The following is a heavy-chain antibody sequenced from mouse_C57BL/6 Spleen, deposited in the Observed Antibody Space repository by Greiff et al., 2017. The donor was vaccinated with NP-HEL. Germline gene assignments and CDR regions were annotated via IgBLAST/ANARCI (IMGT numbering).Heavy chain of an antibody. J-gene: IGHJ4*01. D-gene: IGHD1-1*01. CDR1: GYTFTSYW. CDR3: ARITTVVATHYYAMDY. CDR2: INPSNGGT. Sequence: QVHVKQPGTELVKPGASVKLSCKASGYTFTSYWMHWVKQRPGQGLEWIGNINPSNGGTNYNEKFKSKATLTVDKSSSTAYMQLSSLTSEDSAVYYCARITTVVATHYYAMDYWGQGTSVTVSS. V-gene: IGHV1-53*01.